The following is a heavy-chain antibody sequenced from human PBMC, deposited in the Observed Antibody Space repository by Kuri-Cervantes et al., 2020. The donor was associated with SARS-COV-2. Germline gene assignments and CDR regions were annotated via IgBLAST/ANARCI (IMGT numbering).Heavy chain of an antibody. Sequence: LSLTCAASGFTVSSNYMSWVRQAPGKGLEWVSYISSSSSTTYYADSVKGRFTISRDNAKNSLYLQMNSLRDEDTAVYYCARQYYDILTGYYLYGLDVWGQGTTVTVSS. J-gene: IGHJ6*02. D-gene: IGHD3-9*01. CDR1: GFTVSSNY. CDR3: ARQYYDILTGYYLYGLDV. V-gene: IGHV3-48*02. CDR2: ISSSSSTT.